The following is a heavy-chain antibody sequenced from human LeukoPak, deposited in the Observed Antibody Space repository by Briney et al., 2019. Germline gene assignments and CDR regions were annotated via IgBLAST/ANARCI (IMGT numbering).Heavy chain of an antibody. CDR1: GFIFTNAW. V-gene: IGHV3-66*01. J-gene: IGHJ4*02. Sequence: GGSLRLSCTASGFIFTNAWMTWVRQAPRKGLEWVGRDRGTKDYAAPVKDRFSISRDNSKNTLYLVMINLKTEDTAVYYCTAGLYDTGGVDHWGQGTLVTVSS. CDR3: TAGLYDTGGVDH. CDR2: DRGTK. D-gene: IGHD3-22*01.